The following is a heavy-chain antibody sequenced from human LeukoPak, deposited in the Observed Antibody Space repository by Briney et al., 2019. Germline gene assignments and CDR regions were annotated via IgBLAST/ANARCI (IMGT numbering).Heavy chain of an antibody. J-gene: IGHJ3*02. CDR3: AKLKITIFGVVKVPFDI. Sequence: GGSLRLSCAASGFTFSSYAMSWVRQAPGKGLEWVSAISGSGGSTYYADSVKGRFTISRDNSKNTLYLQMNSLRAEDTAVYYCAKLKITIFGVVKVPFDIWGQGTMVTVSS. D-gene: IGHD3-3*01. V-gene: IGHV3-23*01. CDR1: GFTFSSYA. CDR2: ISGSGGST.